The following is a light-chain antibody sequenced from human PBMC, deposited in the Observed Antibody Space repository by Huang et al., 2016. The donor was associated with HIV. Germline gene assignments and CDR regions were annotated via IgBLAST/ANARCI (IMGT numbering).Light chain of an antibody. CDR1: QSVSSN. Sequence: EIVMTPSPATLSVSPGESATLSCRASQSVSSNLAWYQQKPGQAPRLLIYAESTRSTGIPARLSGIGSGTEFTLTISSLQSEDFAVYYCQQYNNWPRTFGQGTKVEIK. V-gene: IGKV3-15*01. CDR3: QQYNNWPRT. CDR2: AES. J-gene: IGKJ1*01.